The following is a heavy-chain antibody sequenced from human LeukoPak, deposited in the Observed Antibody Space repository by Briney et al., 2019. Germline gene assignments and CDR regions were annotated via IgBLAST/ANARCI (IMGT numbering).Heavy chain of an antibody. CDR3: AREVSGDYVLGLDY. D-gene: IGHD4-17*01. V-gene: IGHV1-46*01. CDR1: GYSFMNYY. J-gene: IGHJ4*02. CDR2: INPGGGST. Sequence: ASVKVSCKASGYSFMNYYIHWVRQAPGQGLEWMGIINPGGGSTAYAQKFQGRVTMTRDTSTDTVYMELSSLTSEDTAVYYCAREVSGDYVLGLDYWGQGTLVTVSS.